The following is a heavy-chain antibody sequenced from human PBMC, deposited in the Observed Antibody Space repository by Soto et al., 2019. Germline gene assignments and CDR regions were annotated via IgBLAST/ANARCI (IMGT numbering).Heavy chain of an antibody. CDR1: GYSFTSYW. D-gene: IGHD5-12*01. CDR2: IHPSDFGT. CDR3: AIHSTGYEDS. V-gene: IGHV5-51*01. J-gene: IGHJ5*02. Sequence: GESLKISCKGSGYSFTSYWIGWVRQMPGKGLEWMGIIHPSDFGTRYSPSFQGQVTISADKSISTAYLQWNSLRASDTAMYYCAIHSTGYEDSWGQGTLVTVSS.